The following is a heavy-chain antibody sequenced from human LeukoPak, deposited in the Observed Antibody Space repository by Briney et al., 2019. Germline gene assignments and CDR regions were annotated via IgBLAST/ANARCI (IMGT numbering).Heavy chain of an antibody. CDR2: IYTSGST. V-gene: IGHV4-4*09. J-gene: IGHJ4*02. CDR1: GGSISSYY. Sequence: SETLYLTCTVSGGSISSYYWSWIRQPPGKGLEWIGYIYTSGSTNYNPSLKSRVTISVDTSKNQFSLKLSSVTAADTAVYYCARHLSSSDFCYFDYWGQGTLVTVSS. D-gene: IGHD3-3*01. CDR3: ARHLSSSDFCYFDY.